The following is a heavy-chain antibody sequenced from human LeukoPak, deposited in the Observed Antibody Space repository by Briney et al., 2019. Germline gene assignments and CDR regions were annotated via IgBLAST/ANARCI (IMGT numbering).Heavy chain of an antibody. CDR1: GYTFTSYG. J-gene: IGHJ4*02. Sequence: APVKVSCKASGYTFTSYGISWVREAPGHGLEWMGWISAYNGNTNYAQKLQGRVTMTTDTSTSTAYMELRSLRSDDTTVYYCAREGPVSRWEILRFDYWGQGTLVTVSS. V-gene: IGHV1-18*01. CDR2: ISAYNGNT. D-gene: IGHD1-26*01. CDR3: AREGPVSRWEILRFDY.